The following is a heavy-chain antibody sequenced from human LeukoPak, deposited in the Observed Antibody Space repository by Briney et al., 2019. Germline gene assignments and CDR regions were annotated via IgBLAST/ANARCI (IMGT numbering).Heavy chain of an antibody. CDR3: VKDRDFWSGLDV. CDR2: ISWQSNTR. CDR1: GFFFDDYG. V-gene: IGHV3-9*01. Sequence: GGYLRLSCAASGFFFDDYGMQWVRQVPGKGLEWVSGISWQSNTRKYADSVRGRFTISRDNAKNSLYLQMNSLKLEDTALYYCVKDRDFWSGLDVWGQGTMVTVS. D-gene: IGHD3-3*01. J-gene: IGHJ6*02.